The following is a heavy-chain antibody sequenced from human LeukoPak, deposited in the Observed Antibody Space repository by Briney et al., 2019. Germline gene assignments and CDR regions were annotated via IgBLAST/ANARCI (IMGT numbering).Heavy chain of an antibody. V-gene: IGHV3-72*01. CDR1: GFTFTDHF. CDR3: ARNGAHDNSGYYPPHFDY. J-gene: IGHJ4*02. Sequence: GGSLRLSCAASGFTFTDHFMDWVRQAPGKGLEWVGRIRNKVKSYTTEYAASVKGRFTISRDDSKNSLYLQMNSLKTEDTAVYYCARNGAHDNSGYYPPHFDYWGQGTLVTVSS. D-gene: IGHD3-22*01. CDR2: IRNKVKSYTT.